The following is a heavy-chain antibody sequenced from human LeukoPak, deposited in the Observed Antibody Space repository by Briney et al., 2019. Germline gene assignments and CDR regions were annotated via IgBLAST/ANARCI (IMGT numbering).Heavy chain of an antibody. CDR3: MRGGGNSWFDY. CDR2: INTNSGDT. D-gene: IGHD6-13*01. Sequence: ASVQVSCKASGYTFTRHYFHWVRQAPGQGLEWMGWINTNSGDTNFAQKFQGRVTMTRATSISTVYMELTSLRSDDTALYYCMRGGGNSWFDYWGQGTLVSVSS. J-gene: IGHJ4*02. V-gene: IGHV1-2*02. CDR1: GYTFTRHY.